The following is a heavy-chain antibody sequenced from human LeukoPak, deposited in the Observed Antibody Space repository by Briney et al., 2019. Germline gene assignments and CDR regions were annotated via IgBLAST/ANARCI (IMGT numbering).Heavy chain of an antibody. Sequence: ETLSLTCTVSGGSISSYYWSWIRQPPGKGLEWVSSISSSSSYIYYADSVKGRFTISRDNAKNSLYLQMNSLRAEDTAVYYCASSGWYHGDYWGQGTLVTVSS. CDR2: ISSSSSYI. J-gene: IGHJ4*02. CDR3: ASSGWYHGDY. CDR1: GGSISSYY. D-gene: IGHD6-19*01. V-gene: IGHV3-21*01.